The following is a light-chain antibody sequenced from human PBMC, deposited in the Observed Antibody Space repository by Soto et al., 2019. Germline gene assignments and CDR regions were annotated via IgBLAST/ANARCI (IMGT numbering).Light chain of an antibody. CDR1: SGHGTYA. Sequence: QPVLTQSPSASASLGASVKLTCTLSSGHGTYAIAWHQQQPEKGPRFLMKLNSDGSHNKGDGIPDRFSGSSSGPERFLTISSLQSEDEADYYCQTWSTGIQVFGGGTKLTVL. V-gene: IGLV4-69*01. CDR3: QTWSTGIQV. J-gene: IGLJ2*01. CDR2: LNSDGSH.